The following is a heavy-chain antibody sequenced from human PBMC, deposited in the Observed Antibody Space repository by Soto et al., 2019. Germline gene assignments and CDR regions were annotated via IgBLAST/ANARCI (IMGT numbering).Heavy chain of an antibody. V-gene: IGHV3-30*18. CDR2: ISYDGSNK. D-gene: IGHD2-15*01. J-gene: IGHJ4*02. CDR3: AKDRIRKGLTGYFDY. Sequence: GGSLRLSCAASGFTFSSYGMHWVRQAPGKGLEWVAVISYDGSNKYYADSVKGRFTISRDDSKNTLYLQMNSLRAEDTAVYYCAKDRIRKGLTGYFDYWGQGTLVTVSS. CDR1: GFTFSSYG.